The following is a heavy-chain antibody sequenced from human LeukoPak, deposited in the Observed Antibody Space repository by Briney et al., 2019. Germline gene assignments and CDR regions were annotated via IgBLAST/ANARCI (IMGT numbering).Heavy chain of an antibody. CDR2: ISAYNGNT. J-gene: IGHJ4*02. Sequence: ASVKVSCKASGYTFTSYGISWVRQAPGQGLEWMGWISAYNGNTNYAQKLQGRVTMTTDTSTSTAYMELRSLRSDDTAVYYCARDLGVDTTMIFFDYWGQGTLVTVSS. CDR1: GYTFTSYG. D-gene: IGHD5-18*01. V-gene: IGHV1-18*01. CDR3: ARDLGVDTTMIFFDY.